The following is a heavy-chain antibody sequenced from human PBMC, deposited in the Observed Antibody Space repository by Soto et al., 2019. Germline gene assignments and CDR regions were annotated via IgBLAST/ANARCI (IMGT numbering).Heavy chain of an antibody. CDR2: IIPIFGTA. D-gene: IGHD1-26*01. V-gene: IGHV1-69*13. CDR3: ARTDIDWVGATRYYYYYGMDV. J-gene: IGHJ6*02. Sequence: GASVNVSCKSSGGTFSSYSISWGRQAPGQGLECMGGIIPIFGTANYAQKFQGRVTITADESTSTAYMELSSLRSEDTAVYYCARTDIDWVGATRYYYYYGMDVWGQGTTVTVSS. CDR1: GGTFSSYS.